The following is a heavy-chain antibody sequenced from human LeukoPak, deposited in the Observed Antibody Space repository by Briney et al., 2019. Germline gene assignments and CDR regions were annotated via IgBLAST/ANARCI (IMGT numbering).Heavy chain of an antibody. CDR3: ARDRGGMDV. CDR2: ISSSSSYI. V-gene: IGHV3-21*01. J-gene: IGHJ6*02. Sequence: GGSLRLSCAASGFTFSSYSMNWVRQAPGKGLEWVSSISSSSSYIFYADSVKGRFAISRDNARNLLYLQMNSLRAEDTAVYYCARDRGGMDVWGQGTTVTVS. CDR1: GFTFSSYS.